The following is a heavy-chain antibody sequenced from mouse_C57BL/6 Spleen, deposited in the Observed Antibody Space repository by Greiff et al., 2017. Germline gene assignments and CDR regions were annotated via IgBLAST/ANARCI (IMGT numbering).Heavy chain of an antibody. CDR3: AREGDSSGLAGFAY. CDR2: IWSGGST. V-gene: IGHV2-2*01. D-gene: IGHD3-2*02. J-gene: IGHJ3*01. Sequence: QVQLKQSGPGLVQPSQSLSITCTVSGFSLTSYGVHWVRQSPGKGLEWLGVIWSGGSTDYNAAFISRLSISKDNSKSQVFFKMNSLQADDTAIYYCAREGDSSGLAGFAYWGQGTLVTVSA. CDR1: GFSLTSYG.